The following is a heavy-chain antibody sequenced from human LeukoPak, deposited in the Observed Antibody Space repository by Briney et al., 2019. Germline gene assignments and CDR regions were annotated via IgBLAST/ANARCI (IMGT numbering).Heavy chain of an antibody. CDR3: AREGDYSGYDWSWFDP. J-gene: IGHJ5*02. CDR1: GYTFTSYY. D-gene: IGHD5-12*01. CDR2: INPSGGST. Sequence: ASVKVSCKASGYTFTSYYMHWVRQAPGQGLEWMGIINPSGGSTSYAQKFQGRVTMTRGTSTSTVYMELSSLRSEDTAVYYCAREGDYSGYDWSWFDPWGQGTLVTVSS. V-gene: IGHV1-46*01.